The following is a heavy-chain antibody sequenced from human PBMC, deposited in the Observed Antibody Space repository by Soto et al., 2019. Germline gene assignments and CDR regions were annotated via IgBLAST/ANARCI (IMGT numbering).Heavy chain of an antibody. CDR3: ARIRTVYDSSGYYPPHFDY. CDR1: GFSLSNARVG. V-gene: IGHV2-26*01. Sequence: QVTLKESGPVLVNPTETLTLTCTVSGFSLSNARVGVSWIRQPPGKALEWLAHIFSNDEKSYSTSLKSRLTISKDTSKSQVVLTMTNMDPVDTATYYCARIRTVYDSSGYYPPHFDYWGQGTLVTVSS. CDR2: IFSNDEK. D-gene: IGHD3-22*01. J-gene: IGHJ4*02.